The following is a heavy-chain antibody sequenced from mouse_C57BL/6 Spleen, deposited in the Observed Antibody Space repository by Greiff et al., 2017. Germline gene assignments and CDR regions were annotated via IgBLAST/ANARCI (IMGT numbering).Heavy chain of an antibody. V-gene: IGHV3-6*01. J-gene: IGHJ3*01. CDR2: ISYDGSN. CDR1: GYSITSGYY. CDR3: ARADYDGVAY. Sequence: EVQRVESGPGLVKPSQSLSLTCSVTGYSITSGYYWNWIRQFPGNKLEWMGFISYDGSNNYNPSLKNRISITRDTSKNQFFLKLNSVTTEDTATYYCARADYDGVAYWGQGTLVTVSA. D-gene: IGHD2-4*01.